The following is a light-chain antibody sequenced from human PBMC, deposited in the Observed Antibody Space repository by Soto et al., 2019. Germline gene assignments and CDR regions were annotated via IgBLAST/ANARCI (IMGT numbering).Light chain of an antibody. Sequence: EIVMTQSPATLSVSPGERATLSCRASQSVSSNLAWYQQKPGQAPRLLIYGASTRATGIPATFSGSVSGTEFSLTISSLQSEDFAVYYCQQYNKRPLTFGGGTKVEIK. CDR1: QSVSSN. CDR2: GAS. CDR3: QQYNKRPLT. J-gene: IGKJ4*01. V-gene: IGKV3-15*01.